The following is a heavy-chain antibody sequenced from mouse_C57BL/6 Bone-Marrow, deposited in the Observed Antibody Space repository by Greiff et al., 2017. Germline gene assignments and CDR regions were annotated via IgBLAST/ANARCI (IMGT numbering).Heavy chain of an antibody. CDR2: IYPRSGNT. D-gene: IGHD2-1*01. J-gene: IGHJ2*01. CDR1: GYTFTSYG. Sequence: VHLVESGAELARPGASVKLSCKASGYTFTSYGISWVKQRTGQGLEWIGEIYPRSGNTYYNEKFKGKATLTADKSSSTAYMELRSLTSEDSAVYFCARIYYGNYEGLDYWGQGTTLTVSS. CDR3: ARIYYGNYEGLDY. V-gene: IGHV1-81*01.